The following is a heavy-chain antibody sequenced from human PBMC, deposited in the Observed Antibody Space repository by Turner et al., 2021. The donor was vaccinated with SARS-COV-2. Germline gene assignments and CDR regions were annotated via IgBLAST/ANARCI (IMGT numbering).Heavy chain of an antibody. CDR1: GFTFSRYS. CDR3: ARGTYYYDSSVYSGTNWFDP. Sequence: EVQLVESGGGLVKPGGSLRLSCAASGFTFSRYSMNWVRQAQGKGLEWVSSISSSSSYIYYADSVKGRFTISRDNAKNSLYLQMNSLRAEDTAVYYCARGTYYYDSSVYSGTNWFDPWGQGTLVTVSS. J-gene: IGHJ5*02. V-gene: IGHV3-21*01. CDR2: ISSSSSYI. D-gene: IGHD3-22*01.